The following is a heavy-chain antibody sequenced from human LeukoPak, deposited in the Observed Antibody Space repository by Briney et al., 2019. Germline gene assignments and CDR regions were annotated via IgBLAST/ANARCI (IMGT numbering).Heavy chain of an antibody. Sequence: ASVKVSCKASGYTFTSYDINWVRQATGQGLEWMGWMNPNSGNTGYAQKFQGRVTMTRNTSISTAYMELSSLRSEDTAVYYCARGDTMVRGVSVGDYYYYYMDVWGKGTTVTVSS. V-gene: IGHV1-8*01. CDR3: ARGDTMVRGVSVGDYYYYYMDV. CDR1: GYTFTSYD. J-gene: IGHJ6*03. CDR2: MNPNSGNT. D-gene: IGHD3-10*01.